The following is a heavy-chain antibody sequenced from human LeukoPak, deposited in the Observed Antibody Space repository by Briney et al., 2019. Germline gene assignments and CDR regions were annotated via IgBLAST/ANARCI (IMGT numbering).Heavy chain of an antibody. J-gene: IGHJ3*02. Sequence: PSETLSLTCTVSGGSISSYYWSWIRQPPGKGLEWIGYIYYSGSTNYNPSLKSRVTTSVDTSKNQFSLKLSSVTAADTAVYYCARGATLATIDAFDIWGQGTMVTVSS. V-gene: IGHV4-59*01. CDR1: GGSISSYY. CDR3: ARGATLATIDAFDI. D-gene: IGHD5-12*01. CDR2: IYYSGST.